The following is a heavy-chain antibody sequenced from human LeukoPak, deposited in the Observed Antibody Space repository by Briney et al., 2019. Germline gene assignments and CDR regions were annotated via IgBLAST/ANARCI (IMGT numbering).Heavy chain of an antibody. CDR1: GGSISSYY. D-gene: IGHD6-19*01. V-gene: IGHV4-59*01. J-gene: IGHJ4*02. CDR2: IYYSGTT. CDR3: AKSSGWYAFFDY. Sequence: SETLSLTCTVSGGSISSYYWSWIRQPPGKGLEWIGYIYYSGTTNYNPSLKSRVTISVDTSKNQFSLKLSSVTAADTAVYYCAKSSGWYAFFDYWGQGTLVTVSS.